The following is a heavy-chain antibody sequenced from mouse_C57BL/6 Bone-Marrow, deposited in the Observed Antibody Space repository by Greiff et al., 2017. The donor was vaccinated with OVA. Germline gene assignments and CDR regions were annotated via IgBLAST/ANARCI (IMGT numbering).Heavy chain of an antibody. CDR3: ARLGWLLDAMDD. V-gene: IGHV1-82*01. CDR1: GYAFSSSW. J-gene: IGHJ4*01. D-gene: IGHD2-3*01. CDR2: IYPGDGDT. Sequence: QVQLQQSGPELVKPGASVKISCKASGYAFSSSWMNWVKQRPGKGLEWIGRIYPGDGDTNYNGKFKGKATLTADKSYSTAYMQRSSLTSEDSAVYFCARLGWLLDAMDDWGQGTSVTVSS.